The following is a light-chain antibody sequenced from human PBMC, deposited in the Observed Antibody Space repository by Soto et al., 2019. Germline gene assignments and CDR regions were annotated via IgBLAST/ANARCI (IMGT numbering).Light chain of an antibody. CDR1: QSVTTY. CDR2: DAS. Sequence: EVVLTQSPATLSLSPGERATLSCTASQSVTTYLAWYQQKPGQAPRLLIYDASTRATGIPARFSGSGSGTDFTLTISSLEPEDFAVYDCQQRSNWPPGVTFGPGTKVDI. J-gene: IGKJ3*01. V-gene: IGKV3-11*01. CDR3: QQRSNWPPGVT.